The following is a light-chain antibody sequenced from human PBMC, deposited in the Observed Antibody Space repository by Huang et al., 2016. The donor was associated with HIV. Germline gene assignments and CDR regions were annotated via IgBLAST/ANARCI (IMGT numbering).Light chain of an antibody. CDR3: QQLSTSLT. CDR1: QDIRSY. V-gene: IGKV1-9*01. CDR2: VAS. J-gene: IGKJ4*01. Sequence: IQLTQSPSSLSASVGDRVTITCRASQDIRSYLAGYQQKPGKAPKLLIYVASTVQSGVPSRFSGSGSGTEYSLTISSLQPEDFATYYCQQLSTSLTFGGGTKVEMK.